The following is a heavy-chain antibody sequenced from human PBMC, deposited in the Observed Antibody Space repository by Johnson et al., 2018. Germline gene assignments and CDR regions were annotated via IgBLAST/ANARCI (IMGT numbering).Heavy chain of an antibody. J-gene: IGHJ6*02. V-gene: IGHV3-33*06. CDR2: IWYDGSSK. D-gene: IGHD4-11*01. CDR3: AKAEEIDYRGYYYYYGMDV. Sequence: QVQLVESGGGVVQPGRSLRLSCAASGFTFSDYGMHWVRQAPGTGLEWVAVIWYDGSSKYYAYSVKGRFTISRDNSKYTLYLQMNSLRAEDTAGYYCAKAEEIDYRGYYYYYGMDVWGQGTTVTVSS. CDR1: GFTFSDYG.